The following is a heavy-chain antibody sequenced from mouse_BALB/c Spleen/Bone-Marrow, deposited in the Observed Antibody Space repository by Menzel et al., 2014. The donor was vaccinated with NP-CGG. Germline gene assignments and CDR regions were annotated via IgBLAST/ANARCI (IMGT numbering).Heavy chain of an antibody. Sequence: VQLQQSGAELVKPVASVKMSCKASGYTFTSYWMHWVKQRPGQGLQWIGVIDPSDSYTSYNQKFKGKATLTVETSYSKAYMQLSSLTSDESAVYFCTRQTARATSLDYWGQGTTLTVSS. CDR2: IDPSDSYT. J-gene: IGHJ2*01. CDR1: GYTFTSYW. V-gene: IGHV1S127*01. CDR3: TRQTARATSLDY. D-gene: IGHD3-2*01.